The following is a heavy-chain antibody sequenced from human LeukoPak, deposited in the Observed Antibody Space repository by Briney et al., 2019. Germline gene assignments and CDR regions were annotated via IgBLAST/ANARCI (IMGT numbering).Heavy chain of an antibody. CDR1: GYTFTSYY. CDR2: ISAYSGNT. V-gene: IGHV1-18*04. CDR3: ARGIENYYGSGSRGDY. Sequence: ASVKVSCKASGYTFTSYYMHWVRQAPGQGLEWMGWISAYSGNTNYAQKLQGRVTMTTDTSTSTAYMELRSLRSDDTAVYYCARGIENYYGSGSRGDYWGQGTLVTVSS. D-gene: IGHD3-10*01. J-gene: IGHJ4*02.